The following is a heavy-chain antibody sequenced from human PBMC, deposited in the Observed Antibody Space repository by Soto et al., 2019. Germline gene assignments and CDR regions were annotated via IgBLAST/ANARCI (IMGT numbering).Heavy chain of an antibody. V-gene: IGHV2-5*02. CDR3: AHRATMTIFGLIIDNGIWLDP. CDR1: GFSLSTSGAA. D-gene: IGHD3-3*01. J-gene: IGHJ5*02. CDR2: IYWDGDK. Sequence: QINLIESGPTLVKPTQTLTLTCTFSGFSLSTSGAAVGWVRQPPGRALEWLALIYWDGDKRYNASLGNRLTITKDTSMNQVVLTLTNVDPADRATYYCAHRATMTIFGLIIDNGIWLDPWGQGTRVSVSS.